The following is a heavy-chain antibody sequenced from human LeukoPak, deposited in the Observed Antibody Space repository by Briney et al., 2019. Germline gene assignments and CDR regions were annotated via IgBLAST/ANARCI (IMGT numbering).Heavy chain of an antibody. CDR1: GFTFSTYA. V-gene: IGHV3-64D*09. CDR3: VKEQTIFGVVMDI. D-gene: IGHD3-3*01. CDR2: ISSNGGGT. Sequence: LSGGSLRLSCSASGFTFSTYAMHWVRQAPGKGLEYVSAISSNGGGTYYADSVKGRFTISRDNSKNTLFLQMSSLRAEDTAVYYCVKEQTIFGVVMDIWGQGTMVTVSS. J-gene: IGHJ3*02.